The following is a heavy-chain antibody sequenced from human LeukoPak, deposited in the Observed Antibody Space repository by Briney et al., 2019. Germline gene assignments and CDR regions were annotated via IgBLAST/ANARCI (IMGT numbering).Heavy chain of an antibody. J-gene: IGHJ4*02. V-gene: IGHV4-30-4*01. CDR3: ARDRMDRVDY. CDR1: GGSISSGDYY. Sequence: SQTLSLTCTVSGGSISSGDYYRSWIRQPPGKGLEWIGYIYYSGSTYYNPSLKSRVTISVDTSKNQFSLKLSSVTAADTAVYYCARDRMDRVDYWGQGTLVTVFS. D-gene: IGHD3/OR15-3a*01. CDR2: IYYSGST.